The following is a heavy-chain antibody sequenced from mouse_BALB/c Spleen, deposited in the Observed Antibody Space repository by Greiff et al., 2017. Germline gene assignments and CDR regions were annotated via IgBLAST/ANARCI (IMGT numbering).Heavy chain of an antibody. CDR1: GDSITSGY. Sequence: DVKLQESGPSLVKPSQTLSLTCSVTGDSITSGYWNWIRKFPGNKLEYMGYISYSGSTYYNPSLKSRISITRDTSKNQYYLQLNSVTTEDTATYYCARFYYDYGTEGIAMDYWGQGTSVTVSS. V-gene: IGHV3-8*02. D-gene: IGHD2-4*01. J-gene: IGHJ4*01. CDR2: ISYSGST. CDR3: ARFYYDYGTEGIAMDY.